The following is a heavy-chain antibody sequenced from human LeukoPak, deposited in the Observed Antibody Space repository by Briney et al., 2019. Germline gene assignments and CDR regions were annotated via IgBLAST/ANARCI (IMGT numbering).Heavy chain of an antibody. Sequence: GGSLRLSCAASGFTFSSHGMHWVRQVPSKGLEWVAVIWYDGSSKYYADSVKGRFTISRDNSKNTLYLQMNSLRAEDTAVYYCAKDQRYHEQVGFYFYHWGQGTLVTVSS. V-gene: IGHV3-33*06. D-gene: IGHD1-26*01. CDR3: AKDQRYHEQVGFYFYH. CDR2: IWYDGSSK. J-gene: IGHJ1*01. CDR1: GFTFSSHG.